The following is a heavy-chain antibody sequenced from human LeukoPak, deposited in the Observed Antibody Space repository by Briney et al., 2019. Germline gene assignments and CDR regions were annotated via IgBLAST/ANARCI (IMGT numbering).Heavy chain of an antibody. CDR3: ARDSSGWSYYFDY. V-gene: IGHV3-33*01. J-gene: IGHJ4*02. CDR2: LWYDGSNK. D-gene: IGHD6-19*01. CDR1: GFTFSSYG. Sequence: GGSLRLSCAASGFTFSSYGMHWVRQAPGKGLEWVAVLWYDGSNKYYADSVKGRFTISRDDSKNTLYLQMNSLRAEDTAVYYCARDSSGWSYYFDYWGQGTLVTVSS.